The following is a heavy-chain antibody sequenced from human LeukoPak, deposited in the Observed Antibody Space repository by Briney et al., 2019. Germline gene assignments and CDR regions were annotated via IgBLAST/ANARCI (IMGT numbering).Heavy chain of an antibody. D-gene: IGHD3-3*01. J-gene: IGHJ4*02. V-gene: IGHV4-38-2*02. CDR1: GYSISSGYY. CDR2: IYHSGST. Sequence: SETLSLTCTVSGYSISSGYYWGWIRQPPGKGLEWIGSIYHSGSTYYNPPLKSRVTISVDTSKNQFSLKLSSVTAADTAVYYCARDSAHIHEVRFFGYWGQGTLVTVSS. CDR3: ARDSAHIHEVRFFGY.